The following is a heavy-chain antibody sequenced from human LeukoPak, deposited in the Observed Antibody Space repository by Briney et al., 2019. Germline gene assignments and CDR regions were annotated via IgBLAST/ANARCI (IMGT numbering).Heavy chain of an antibody. CDR3: ARGRTLGSSWYRY. V-gene: IGHV4-34*01. Sequence: PSETLSLTCAVYGGSFSGYYWSWIRQPPGKGLEWIGEINHSGSTNYNPSLKSRVTISVDTSKNQFSLKLSSVTAADTAVYYCARGRTLGSSWYRYWGQRTLATVSS. CDR1: GGSFSGYY. D-gene: IGHD6-13*01. CDR2: INHSGST. J-gene: IGHJ4*02.